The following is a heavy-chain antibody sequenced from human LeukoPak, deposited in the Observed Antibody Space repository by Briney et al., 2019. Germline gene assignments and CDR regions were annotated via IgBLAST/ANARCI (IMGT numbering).Heavy chain of an antibody. Sequence: SETLSLTCTVFSGSISIFYWSWIRQPPGKGLEWIGYIYYSGSTNYNPSLKSRVTISVDTSKNQFSLRLTSVTAADTAVYYCTRSLGVVIHGGMDVWGQGTTVTVSS. CDR1: SGSISIFY. D-gene: IGHD3-3*01. J-gene: IGHJ6*02. CDR3: TRSLGVVIHGGMDV. V-gene: IGHV4-59*01. CDR2: IYYSGST.